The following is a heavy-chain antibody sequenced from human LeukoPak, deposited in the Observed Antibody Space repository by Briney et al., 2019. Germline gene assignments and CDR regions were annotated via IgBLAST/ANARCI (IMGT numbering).Heavy chain of an antibody. J-gene: IGHJ4*02. V-gene: IGHV5-51*01. CDR3: ASRRGGDWDATVYFDY. CDR2: IYPGDSDT. D-gene: IGHD2-21*02. Sequence: GESLKISCKGSGYSFTSYGIGWVRQMPGKGLEWMGIIYPGDSDTRYSPSFQGQVTISADKSISTAYLQWSSLKASDTAMYYCASRRGGDWDATVYFDYWGQGTLVTVSS. CDR1: GYSFTSYG.